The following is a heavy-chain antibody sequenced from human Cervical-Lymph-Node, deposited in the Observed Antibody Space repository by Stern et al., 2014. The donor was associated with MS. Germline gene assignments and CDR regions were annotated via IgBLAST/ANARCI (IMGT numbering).Heavy chain of an antibody. CDR2: ISHDGRVK. D-gene: IGHD2-15*01. CDR1: GFTFSNYA. J-gene: IGHJ4*02. V-gene: IGHV3-30*04. Sequence: VQLEESGGGVVQPGRSLRLSCVGSGFTFSNYAMHWVRQAPGKGLEWVGVISHDGRVKYYSDSVKGRFTLSRDNSKNTLYLEMDSLRGEDTAVFYCARDPVVGIPDYFDYWGQGTLVTVSS. CDR3: ARDPVVGIPDYFDY.